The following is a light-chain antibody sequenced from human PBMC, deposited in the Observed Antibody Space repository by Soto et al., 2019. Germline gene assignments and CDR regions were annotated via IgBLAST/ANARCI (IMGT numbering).Light chain of an antibody. Sequence: QSVLTQPPAVSGAPGQRVTISCTGSSSNIGAGYDVHWYQQLPGTAPKLLIYGNSNRPSGVPDRFSGSKSGTSASLAITGLQAGDEADYYCQSYDSSLSGRYVFGTGTKVTVL. CDR2: GNS. CDR3: QSYDSSLSGRYV. V-gene: IGLV1-40*01. CDR1: SSNIGAGYD. J-gene: IGLJ1*01.